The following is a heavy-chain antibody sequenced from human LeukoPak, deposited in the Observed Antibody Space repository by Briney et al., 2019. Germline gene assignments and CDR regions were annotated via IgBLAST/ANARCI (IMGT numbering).Heavy chain of an antibody. Sequence: PGGSLRLSCAASGFTFSTYWMSWARQAPGKGLEWVANIKQDESEKYYMDSVKGRFTISRDNAKNSLSLQMSSLRADDTAVYYCAIVGRDSKYGYFDFWGQGTLVTVSS. CDR1: GFTFSTYW. CDR3: AIVGRDSKYGYFDF. CDR2: IKQDESEK. J-gene: IGHJ4*02. V-gene: IGHV3-7*01. D-gene: IGHD4-11*01.